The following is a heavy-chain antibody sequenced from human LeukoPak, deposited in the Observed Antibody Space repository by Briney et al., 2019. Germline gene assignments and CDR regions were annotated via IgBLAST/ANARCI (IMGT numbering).Heavy chain of an antibody. J-gene: IGHJ4*02. Sequence: HGESLKISCKGSGYSFNSHWIGWVRQMPGKGLEWMGIFHPGDSESRYSPSFQGQVTMSADQSITTAYLQWNSLKASDTAMYFCARTIAFYYDSSSYMDFWGQGTLATVSS. D-gene: IGHD3-22*01. CDR2: FHPGDSES. V-gene: IGHV5-51*01. CDR1: GYSFNSHW. CDR3: ARTIAFYYDSSSYMDF.